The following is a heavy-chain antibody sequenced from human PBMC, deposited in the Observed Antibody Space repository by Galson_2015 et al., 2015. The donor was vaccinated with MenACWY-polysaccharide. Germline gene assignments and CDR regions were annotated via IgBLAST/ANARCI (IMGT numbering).Heavy chain of an antibody. Sequence: SVKVSCKASGYTFTSYGISWVRQAPGQGLEWMGWISVYNGKTKYAQNLQGGVTMTTDTSTSTSYMELRSLRSDDTAVYYCARDFLSTVTTRPGYWGQGTLVTVS. CDR2: ISVYNGKT. V-gene: IGHV1-18*01. D-gene: IGHD4-17*01. J-gene: IGHJ4*02. CDR1: GYTFTSYG. CDR3: ARDFLSTVTTRPGY.